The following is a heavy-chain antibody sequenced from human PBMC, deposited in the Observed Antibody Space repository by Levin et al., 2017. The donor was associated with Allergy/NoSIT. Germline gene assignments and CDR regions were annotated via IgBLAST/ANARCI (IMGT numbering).Heavy chain of an antibody. D-gene: IGHD3-10*01. CDR1: GYTLTELS. Sequence: ASVKVSCKVSGYTLTELSMHWVRQAPGKGLEWMGGFDPEDGETIYAQKFQGRVTMTEDTSTDTAYMELSSLRSEDTAVYYCATDRSSSGRPFRESNHDAFDIWGQGTMVTVSS. CDR3: ATDRSSSGRPFRESNHDAFDI. J-gene: IGHJ3*02. CDR2: FDPEDGET. V-gene: IGHV1-24*01.